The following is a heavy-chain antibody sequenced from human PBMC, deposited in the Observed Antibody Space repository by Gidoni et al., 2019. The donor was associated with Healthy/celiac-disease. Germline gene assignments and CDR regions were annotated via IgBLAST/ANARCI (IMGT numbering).Heavy chain of an antibody. J-gene: IGHJ4*02. CDR1: AFTFSSYW. V-gene: IGHV3-74*01. CDR2: INSDGSST. Sequence: EVQLVESGGGLVQPGGSLRLSCAASAFTFSSYWMHWVRQAPGKGLVLVSRINSDGSSTSYADSVKGRFTISRDNAKNTLYLQMNSLRAEDTAVYYCAKGGYSYGYRLDYWGQGTLVTVSS. D-gene: IGHD5-18*01. CDR3: AKGGYSYGYRLDY.